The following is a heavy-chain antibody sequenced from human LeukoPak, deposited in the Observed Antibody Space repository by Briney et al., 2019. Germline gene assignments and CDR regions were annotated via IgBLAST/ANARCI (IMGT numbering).Heavy chain of an antibody. CDR2: IYYTGST. Sequence: SETLSLTCTLSGGSISSSSYYWGWLRQPPGQGLEWIGSIYYTGSTYYNPSHKSRITISVDTSKNPFSLKLSSVTAADTAVYYCARTSVHDAFDIWGQGTMVTVSS. CDR3: ARTSVHDAFDI. V-gene: IGHV4-39*01. J-gene: IGHJ3*02. CDR1: GGSISSSSYY. D-gene: IGHD6-19*01.